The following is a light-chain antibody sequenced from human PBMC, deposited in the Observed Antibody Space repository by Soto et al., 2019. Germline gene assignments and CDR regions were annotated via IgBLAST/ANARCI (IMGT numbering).Light chain of an antibody. CDR1: SSDIGAYNF. J-gene: IGLJ2*01. CDR2: DVY. CDR3: CSYAGDYTFVI. V-gene: IGLV2-11*01. Sequence: QSALTQPRSVSGSPGQTVTISCTGTSSDIGAYNFVSWYQQHPGKAPKLMIYDVYKRPSGVPYRFSGSKSGNTASLTISGLQAEDEADYYCCSYAGDYTFVIFGGGTKVTVL.